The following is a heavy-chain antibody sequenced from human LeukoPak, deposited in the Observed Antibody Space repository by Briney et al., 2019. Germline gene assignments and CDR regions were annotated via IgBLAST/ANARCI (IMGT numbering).Heavy chain of an antibody. D-gene: IGHD2-8*01. CDR1: GYTFTSCD. CDR2: MNPNSGNT. CDR3: ARVELVYASFDY. J-gene: IGHJ4*02. V-gene: IGHV1-8*01. Sequence: ASVKVSCKASGYTFTSCDINWVRQATGQGLEWMGWMNPNSGNTGYGQSFQGRITMTRDISIGTAYMELSNLTSEDTAVYYCARVELVYASFDYWGQGTLVTVSS.